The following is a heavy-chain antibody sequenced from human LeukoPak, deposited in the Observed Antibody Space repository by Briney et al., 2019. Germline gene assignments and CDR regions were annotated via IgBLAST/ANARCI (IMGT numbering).Heavy chain of an antibody. CDR2: ISAYNGNT. J-gene: IGHJ4*02. V-gene: IGHV1-18*01. D-gene: IGHD2-15*01. CDR1: GGTFTSYS. CDR3: ARASYCSDGSCYSDY. Sequence: ASVKVSCKASGGTFTSYSISWVRQAPGQGLDWMGCISAYNGNTIYAQKVKGRVTMTTDTSTSTAYMELRSLKSDDTAVYYCARASYCSDGSCYSDYWGQGTLVTVSS.